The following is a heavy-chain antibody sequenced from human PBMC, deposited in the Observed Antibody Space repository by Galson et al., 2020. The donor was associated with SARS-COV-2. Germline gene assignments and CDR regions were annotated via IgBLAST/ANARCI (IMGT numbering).Heavy chain of an antibody. CDR3: ARESGDSSGTTFYYYGMDV. Sequence: SLKISCAASGFTFSDHYMDWVRQAPGKGLEWVGRTGNKANSYTTEYAASVKGRFTISRDDSKNSLYLQMNSLKTEDTAVYYCARESGDSSGTTFYYYGMDVWGQGTTVTVSS. D-gene: IGHD3-22*01. CDR2: TGNKANSYTT. V-gene: IGHV3-72*01. J-gene: IGHJ6*02. CDR1: GFTFSDHY.